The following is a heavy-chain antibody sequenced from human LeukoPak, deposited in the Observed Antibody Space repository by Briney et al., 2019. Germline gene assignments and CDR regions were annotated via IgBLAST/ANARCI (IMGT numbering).Heavy chain of an antibody. J-gene: IGHJ5*02. V-gene: IGHV4-59*01. D-gene: IGHD3-3*01. CDR2: IYYSGST. CDR3: ARGGYDFWSGYYNPNWFDP. Sequence: SETLSLTCTVSGGSISSYYWSWIRQPPGKGLEWIGYIYYSGSTNYNPSLKSRVTITVDTSKNQFSLKLSSVTAADTAVYYCARGGYDFWSGYYNPNWFDPWGQGTLVTVSS. CDR1: GGSISSYY.